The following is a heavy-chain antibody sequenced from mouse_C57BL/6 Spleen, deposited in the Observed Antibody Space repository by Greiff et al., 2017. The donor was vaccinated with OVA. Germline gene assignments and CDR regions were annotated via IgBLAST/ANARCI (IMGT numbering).Heavy chain of an antibody. D-gene: IGHD1-1*01. J-gene: IGHJ4*01. CDR2: IDPSDSYT. CDR3: ARGPPTSVVAPYAMDY. V-gene: IGHV1-69*01. CDR1: GYTFTSYW. Sequence: QVQLQQPGAELVMPGASVKLSCKASGYTFTSYWMHWVKQRPGQGLEWIGAIDPSDSYTNYTQKFKGKSTLTVDKSSSTAYMQLSSLTSEDSAVYDCARGPPTSVVAPYAMDYWGQGTSVTVSA.